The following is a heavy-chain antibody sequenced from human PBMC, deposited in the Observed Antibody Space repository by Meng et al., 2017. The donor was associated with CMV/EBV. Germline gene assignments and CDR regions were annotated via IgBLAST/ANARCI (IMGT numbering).Heavy chain of an antibody. CDR3: ARDPGIAVAGSFDP. V-gene: IGHV1-2*02. CDR2: INPNSGGT. Sequence: SGYTFTDYYMHWVQQAPGQGLEWMGWINPNSGGTNYAQKFQGRVTMTRDTSISTAYMELSRLRSDDTAVYYCARDPGIAVAGSFDPWGQGTLVTVSS. CDR1: GYTFTDYY. D-gene: IGHD6-19*01. J-gene: IGHJ5*02.